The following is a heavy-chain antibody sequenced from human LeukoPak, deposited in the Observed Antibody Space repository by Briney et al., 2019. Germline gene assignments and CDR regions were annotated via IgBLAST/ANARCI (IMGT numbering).Heavy chain of an antibody. CDR3: ATRYYYDSSGYYYA. V-gene: IGHV4-39*01. CDR2: IYYSGST. J-gene: IGHJ5*02. D-gene: IGHD3-22*01. Sequence: SETLSLTCTVSGVSISSSSYYWGWIRQPPGKGLEWIGNIYYSGSTYYNPSLKSRVTISVDTCKNQFSLKLSSVTAADTAAYYCATRYYYDSSGYYYAWGQGTLVTVSS. CDR1: GVSISSSSYY.